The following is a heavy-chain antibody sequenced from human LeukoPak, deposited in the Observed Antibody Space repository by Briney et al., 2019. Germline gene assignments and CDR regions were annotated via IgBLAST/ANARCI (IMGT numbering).Heavy chain of an antibody. J-gene: IGHJ6*02. CDR3: ARDGGSFSYNMDV. CDR1: GGTFSSYA. V-gene: IGHV1-69*05. D-gene: IGHD1-26*01. Sequence: SVKVSCKASGGTFSSYAISWVRQAPGQGLEWMGGIIPIFGTANYAQKFQGRVTMTSDTSTSTVYMELSSLRSEDTAVYFCARDGGSFSYNMDVWGQGTTVTVSS. CDR2: IIPIFGTA.